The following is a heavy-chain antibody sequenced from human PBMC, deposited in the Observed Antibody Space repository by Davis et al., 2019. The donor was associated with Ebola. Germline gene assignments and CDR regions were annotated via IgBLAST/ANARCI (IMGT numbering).Heavy chain of an antibody. V-gene: IGHV1-46*01. CDR3: ARVQTGYYFDSSDSPSWFDP. Sequence: ASVKVSCKASGYTLTNHYMHWVRQAPGQGLEWMGIINPSGGSTSYAQKFQGRVTMTRDTSTNTVYMELSSLRSEDTAVYYCARVQTGYYFDSSDSPSWFDPWGQGTRVTVSS. CDR2: INPSGGST. CDR1: GYTLTNHY. D-gene: IGHD3-22*01. J-gene: IGHJ5*02.